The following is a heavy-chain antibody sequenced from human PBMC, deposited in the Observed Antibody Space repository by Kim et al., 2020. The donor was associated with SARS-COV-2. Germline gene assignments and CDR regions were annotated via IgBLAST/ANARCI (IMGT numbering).Heavy chain of an antibody. D-gene: IGHD3-9*01. CDR3: ARGHRHYDILTGSSTYYYYYGMDV. J-gene: IGHJ6*02. V-gene: IGHV4-61*02. Sequence: SETLSLTCTVSGGSISSGSYYWSWIRQPAGKGLEWIGRIYTSGSTNYNPSLKSRVTISVDTSKNQFSLKLSSVTAADTAVYYCARGHRHYDILTGSSTYYYYYGMDVWGQGTTVTVSS. CDR2: IYTSGST. CDR1: GGSISSGSYY.